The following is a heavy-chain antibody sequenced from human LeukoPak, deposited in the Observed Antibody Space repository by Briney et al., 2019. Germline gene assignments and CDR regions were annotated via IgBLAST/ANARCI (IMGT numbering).Heavy chain of an antibody. Sequence: PGGSLRLSCAASDFTFTYAWMNWVRQAPGKGLEWVGRIKSKTDGGTTDYAAPVKGRFTISRDDSKKTLFLHMNSLRTEDTAVYYCAAALYSKWELPWGRGTLVTVSS. CDR3: AAALYSKWELP. V-gene: IGHV3-15*07. CDR2: IKSKTDGGTT. J-gene: IGHJ4*02. D-gene: IGHD1-26*01. CDR1: DFTFTYAW.